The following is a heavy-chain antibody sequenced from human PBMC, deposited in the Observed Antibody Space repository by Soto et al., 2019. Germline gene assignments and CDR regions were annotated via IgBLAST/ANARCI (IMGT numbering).Heavy chain of an antibody. CDR1: GFTFSNYG. V-gene: IGHV3-30*18. D-gene: IGHD3-9*01. J-gene: IGHJ4*02. CDR2: ISYDGGNK. Sequence: QVQLVESGGGVVQPGRSLRLSCAASGFTFSNYGMHWVRQAPGKGLEWVAVISYDGGNKYYAASVKGRFTISRDNSKNTLYLQMNSLRAEDTAVYYCTKDFDDGGHWGQGTLVTVSS. CDR3: TKDFDDGGH.